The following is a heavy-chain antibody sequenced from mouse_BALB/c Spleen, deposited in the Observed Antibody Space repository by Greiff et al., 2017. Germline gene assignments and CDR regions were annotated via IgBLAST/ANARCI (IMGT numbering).Heavy chain of an antibody. Sequence: DVMLVESGGGLVQPGGSRKLSCAASGFTFSDYGMAWVRQAPGKGPEWVAFISNLAYSIYYADTVTGRFTISRENAKNTLYLEMSSLRSEDTAMYYCARDDGYNGFAYWGQGTLVTVSA. D-gene: IGHD1-2*01. CDR1: GFTFSDYG. V-gene: IGHV5-15*02. CDR2: ISNLAYSI. J-gene: IGHJ3*01. CDR3: ARDDGYNGFAY.